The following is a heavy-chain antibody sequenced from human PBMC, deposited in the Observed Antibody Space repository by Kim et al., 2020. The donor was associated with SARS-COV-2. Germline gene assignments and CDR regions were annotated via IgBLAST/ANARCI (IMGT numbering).Heavy chain of an antibody. Sequence: GGSLRLSCAASGFTFSNAWMSWVRQAPGKGLEWVGRIKSKTDGGTTDYAAPVKGRFTISRDDSKNTLYLQMNSLKTEDTAVYYCTTDPSDRTIAAAATTLGYWGQGTLVTVSS. J-gene: IGHJ4*02. V-gene: IGHV3-15*01. CDR2: IKSKTDGGTT. CDR3: TTDPSDRTIAAAATTLGY. D-gene: IGHD6-13*01. CDR1: GFTFSNAW.